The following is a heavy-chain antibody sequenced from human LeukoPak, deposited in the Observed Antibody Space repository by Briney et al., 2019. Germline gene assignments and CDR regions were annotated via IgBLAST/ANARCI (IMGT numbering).Heavy chain of an antibody. CDR2: ISSSGSTI. V-gene: IGHV3-48*03. CDR1: GFTFSIYQ. CDR3: ARLRLSGSYPDY. D-gene: IGHD1-26*01. Sequence: GGALRLSLAASGFTFSIYQINWGGQAPGKGLGGVSYISSSGSTIYYADSVKGRFTISRDNAKNSLYLQMNSLRAEDTAVYYCARLRLSGSYPDYWGQGTLVTVSS. J-gene: IGHJ4*02.